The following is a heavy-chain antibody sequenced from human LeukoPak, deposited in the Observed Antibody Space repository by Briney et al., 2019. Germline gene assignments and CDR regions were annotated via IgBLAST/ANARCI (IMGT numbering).Heavy chain of an antibody. Sequence: ASVKVSCKASGYTFTGYYMHWVRQAPGQGLEWMGWINPNSGGTNYAQKFQGRVTMTRDTSISTAYMELSRLRSDDTAVYYCARCAVAGTIWFDPWGQGTLVTVSS. V-gene: IGHV1-2*02. CDR2: INPNSGGT. D-gene: IGHD6-19*01. J-gene: IGHJ5*02. CDR1: GYTFTGYY. CDR3: ARCAVAGTIWFDP.